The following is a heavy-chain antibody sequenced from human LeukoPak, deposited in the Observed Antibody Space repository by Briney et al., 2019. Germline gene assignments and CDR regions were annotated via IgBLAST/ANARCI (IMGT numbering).Heavy chain of an antibody. D-gene: IGHD6-19*01. CDR3: ATDIESYSSGSTTGLPDY. V-gene: IGHV1-24*01. CDR1: GYTLTELS. CDR2: FDPEDGET. J-gene: IGHJ4*02. Sequence: ASVKVSCKVSGYTLTELSMHWVRQAPGKGLEWMGGFDPEDGETIYAQKIQGRVTMTEDTSTDTAYMELSSLRSEDTAVYYCATDIESYSSGSTTGLPDYWGQGTLVTVSS.